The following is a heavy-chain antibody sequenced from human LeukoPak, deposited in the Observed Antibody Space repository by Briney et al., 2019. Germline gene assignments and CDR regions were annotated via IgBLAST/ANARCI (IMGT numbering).Heavy chain of an antibody. Sequence: PGGSLRLSCAASGFTFSSCSTYWIRQAPGKGLEWVAFIWYDGSNKYYADSVKGRFTISRDNSKNTLYMQMNSLRGEDTAVYYCARDPSITMIVGRYGMDVWGQGTTVTVSS. J-gene: IGHJ6*02. D-gene: IGHD3-22*01. CDR2: IWYDGSNK. CDR3: ARDPSITMIVGRYGMDV. CDR1: GFTFSSCS. V-gene: IGHV3-33*07.